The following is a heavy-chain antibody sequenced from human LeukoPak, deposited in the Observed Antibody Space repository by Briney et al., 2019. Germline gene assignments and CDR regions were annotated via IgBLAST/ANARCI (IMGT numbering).Heavy chain of an antibody. V-gene: IGHV3-9*01. Sequence: PGRSLRLSCAASGFTFDDYAMHWVRQAPGKGLEWVSGISWNSGSIGYADSVKGRFTISRDNAKNSLYLQMNSLRAEDTASYYCAKVFEYSSSLGAFDIWGQGTMVTVSS. CDR2: ISWNSGSI. CDR3: AKVFEYSSSLGAFDI. D-gene: IGHD6-6*01. CDR1: GFTFDDYA. J-gene: IGHJ3*02.